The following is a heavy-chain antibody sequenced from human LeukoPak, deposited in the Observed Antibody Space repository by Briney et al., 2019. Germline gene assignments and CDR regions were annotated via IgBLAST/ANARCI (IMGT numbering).Heavy chain of an antibody. Sequence: PSETLSLTCAVYGGSFSGYYWSWIRQPPGKGLEWIGEINHSGSTNYNPSLKSRVTISVDTSKHQFSLKLSSVTAADTAVYYCARGRYYYDSSGYYHDYWGQGTMVTVSS. CDR2: INHSGST. CDR1: GGSFSGYY. CDR3: ARGRYYYDSSGYYHDY. V-gene: IGHV4-34*01. J-gene: IGHJ4*02. D-gene: IGHD3-22*01.